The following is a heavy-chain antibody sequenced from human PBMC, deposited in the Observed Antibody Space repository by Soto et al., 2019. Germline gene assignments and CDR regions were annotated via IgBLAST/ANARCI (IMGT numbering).Heavy chain of an antibody. J-gene: IGHJ4*02. CDR3: AKTPLEVGYYNCFDY. CDR2: ISGSGGST. V-gene: IGHV3-23*01. CDR1: GFTFSSYA. Sequence: GGSLRLSCAASGFTFSSYAMSWVRQAPGKGLEWVSAISGSGGSTYYADSVKGRFTISRDNSKNTLYLQVNSLRAEDTAVYYCAKTPLEVGYYNCFDYWGQGTLVTV. D-gene: IGHD1-1*01.